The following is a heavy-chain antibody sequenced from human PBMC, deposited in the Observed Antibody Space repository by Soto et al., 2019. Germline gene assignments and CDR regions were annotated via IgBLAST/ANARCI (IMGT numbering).Heavy chain of an antibody. Sequence: ASVKVSCKASGGTFSNYTINWVRQAPGQGLQWMGRIIPILGITNYAQNFQGRVTITADKSTTTAYMELSSLRSEDTAVYYCAREEVITFGGIIDRTTPFDYWGQGTLVTVSS. CDR3: AREEVITFGGIIDRTTPFDY. V-gene: IGHV1-69*04. CDR1: GGTFSNYT. J-gene: IGHJ4*02. CDR2: IIPILGIT. D-gene: IGHD3-16*02.